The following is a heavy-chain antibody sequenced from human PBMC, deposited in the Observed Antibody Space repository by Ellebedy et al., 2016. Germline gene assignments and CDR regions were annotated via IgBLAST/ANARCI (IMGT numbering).Heavy chain of an antibody. Sequence: SETLSLTCTVSGVSITSHYWSWIRQPPGKGLEWIAYFYHSGNTNYSPSLKSRVTISVDTSKNQFSLKLSSVTAADTAVYYCATYTMGRLDYWGQGTLVTVSS. CDR2: FYHSGNT. J-gene: IGHJ4*02. CDR3: ATYTMGRLDY. V-gene: IGHV4-59*08. CDR1: GVSITSHY. D-gene: IGHD1-1*01.